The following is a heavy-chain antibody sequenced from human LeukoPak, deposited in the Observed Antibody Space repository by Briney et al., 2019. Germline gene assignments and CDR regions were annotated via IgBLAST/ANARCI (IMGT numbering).Heavy chain of an antibody. J-gene: IGHJ6*02. CDR1: GYTFTSYG. Sequence: ASVKVSCKASGYTFTSYGISWVRQAPGQGLEWMGWISAYNGNTNYAQKLQGRVTMTTDTSTSTAYMELRSLRSDDTAVYYCARDTGYYYYYGMDVWGQGTTVTVSS. V-gene: IGHV1-18*01. D-gene: IGHD1-14*01. CDR3: ARDTGYYYYYGMDV. CDR2: ISAYNGNT.